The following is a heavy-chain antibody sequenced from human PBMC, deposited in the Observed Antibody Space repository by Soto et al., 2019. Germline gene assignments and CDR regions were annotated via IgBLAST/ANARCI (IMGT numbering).Heavy chain of an antibody. J-gene: IGHJ4*02. V-gene: IGHV3-9*01. Sequence: ESGGGLVQPGRSLRLSCAASGFTFNDYAMHWVRQAPGKGLEWVSSISWNSASIDYADSVKGRFTISRDNARKSLYLQMYSLRAEDTAFYYCASCMHPHRGFDYWGQGTLVTVSS. CDR1: GFTFNDYA. CDR2: ISWNSASI. CDR3: ASCMHPHRGFDY.